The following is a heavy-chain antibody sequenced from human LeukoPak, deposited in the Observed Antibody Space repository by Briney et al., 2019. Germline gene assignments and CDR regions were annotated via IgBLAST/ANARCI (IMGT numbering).Heavy chain of an antibody. CDR2: IRYDGSNK. J-gene: IGHJ4*02. CDR1: GFTFSSYG. D-gene: IGHD3-3*01. V-gene: IGHV3-30*02. CDR3: AKDPTSNYYDFWSGYYEDY. Sequence: PGGSLRLSCAASGFTFSSYGMHWVRQAPGKGLEWVAFIRYDGSNKYYADSVKGRFTISRDNSKNTPYLQMNSLRAEDTAVYYCAKDPTSNYYDFWSGYYEDYWGQGTLVTVSS.